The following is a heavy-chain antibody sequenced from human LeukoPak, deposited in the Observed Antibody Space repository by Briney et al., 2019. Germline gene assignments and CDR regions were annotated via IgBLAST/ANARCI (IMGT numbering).Heavy chain of an antibody. V-gene: IGHV1-2*02. CDR1: GYTFTDYY. Sequence: ASIKVSCKASGYTFTDYYLHWVRQAPGQGLEWMGWINPKSGDTNYAQKFQGRVIMTRDTPTSTGYMEVTRLTSDDTAVYFCARDDTAGWHYYYMDVWGTGTTVTISS. J-gene: IGHJ6*03. CDR2: INPKSGDT. D-gene: IGHD6-19*01. CDR3: ARDDTAGWHYYYMDV.